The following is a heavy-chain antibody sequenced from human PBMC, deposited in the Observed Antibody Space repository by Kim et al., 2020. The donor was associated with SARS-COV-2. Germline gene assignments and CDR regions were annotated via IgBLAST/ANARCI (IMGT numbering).Heavy chain of an antibody. D-gene: IGHD1-20*01. V-gene: IGHV3-7*01. J-gene: IGHJ4*02. CDR3: AREKLPITGTGYFDY. Sequence: DSVKGRFTISRDNAKNSLYQQMNSLRAEDTAVYYCAREKLPITGTGYFDYWGQGTLVTVSS.